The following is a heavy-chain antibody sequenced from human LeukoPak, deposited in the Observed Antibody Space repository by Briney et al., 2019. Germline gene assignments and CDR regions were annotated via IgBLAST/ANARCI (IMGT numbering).Heavy chain of an antibody. J-gene: IGHJ4*02. CDR2: IYYSGST. D-gene: IGHD6-13*01. V-gene: IGHV4-39*01. CDR1: GGSISSSSYY. CDR3: ARRIAAARGTFDY. Sequence: SETLSLTCTVSGGSISSSSYYWGWIRQPPGKGLEWIGSIYYSGSTYYNPSLKSRVTISVDTPKNQFSLKLSSVTAADTAVYYCARRIAAARGTFDYWGQGTLVTVSS.